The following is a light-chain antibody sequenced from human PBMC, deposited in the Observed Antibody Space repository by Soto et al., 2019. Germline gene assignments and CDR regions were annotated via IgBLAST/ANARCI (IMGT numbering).Light chain of an antibody. CDR1: QSISNS. V-gene: IGKV1-5*03. CDR3: QQYNGYWT. J-gene: IGKJ1*01. CDR2: EAS. Sequence: DIQMTQSPSTLSASVGDRVTLTCRASQSISNSLAWYQQKPGKAPKLLIYEASSLKSGVLSRFSGSGSGTEYTLTISSLQPDDFATYYCQQYNGYWTFGQGTKVEIK.